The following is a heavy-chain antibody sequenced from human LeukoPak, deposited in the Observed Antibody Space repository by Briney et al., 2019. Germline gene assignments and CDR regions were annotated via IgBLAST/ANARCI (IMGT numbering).Heavy chain of an antibody. CDR3: ARDEGVLRYFDWLFGFDY. V-gene: IGHV1-18*04. CDR1: GYTFTSYG. Sequence: ASVKVSCKASGYTFTSYGISWVRQAPGQGLEWMGWISAYNGNTNYAQKLQGRVTMTTDTSTSTAYMELGSLRSDDTAVYYCARDEGVLRYFDWLFGFDYWGQGTLVTVSS. CDR2: ISAYNGNT. J-gene: IGHJ4*02. D-gene: IGHD3-9*01.